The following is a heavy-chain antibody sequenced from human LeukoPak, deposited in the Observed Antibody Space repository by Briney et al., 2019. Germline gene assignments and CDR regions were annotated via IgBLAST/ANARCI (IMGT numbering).Heavy chain of an antibody. Sequence: GGSLRLSCAASGFTFSSYGMHWVRQAPGKGLEWVANINQDGTEKYYVDSVKGRFTISRDYAKNSLYLQMNSLRVEDTAVYYCAKVAKYYYGPETFYFFEQWGQGTPVTASS. CDR1: GFTFSSYG. CDR2: INQDGTEK. D-gene: IGHD3-10*01. CDR3: AKVAKYYYGPETFYFFEQ. J-gene: IGHJ4*02. V-gene: IGHV3-7*01.